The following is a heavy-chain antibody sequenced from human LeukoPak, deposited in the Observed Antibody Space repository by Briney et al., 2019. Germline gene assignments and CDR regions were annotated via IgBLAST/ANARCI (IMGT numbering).Heavy chain of an antibody. D-gene: IGHD4-17*01. CDR3: ARGNHRHSTVTTFDY. Sequence: SQTLSLTCADSEGSVRRGGEAWGWSRQTPRKGLEWIGYIYHSGSTYYNPSLKSRVTISVDRSKNQFSLKLSSVTAADTAVYYCARGNHRHSTVTTFDYWGQGTLVTVSS. CDR2: IYHSGST. CDR1: EGSVRRGGEA. J-gene: IGHJ4*02. V-gene: IGHV4-30-2*01.